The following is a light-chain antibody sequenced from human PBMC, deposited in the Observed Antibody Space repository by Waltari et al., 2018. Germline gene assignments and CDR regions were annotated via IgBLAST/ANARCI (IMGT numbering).Light chain of an antibody. V-gene: IGKV3-15*01. CDR3: QRGLI. CDR2: GAS. J-gene: IGKJ4*01. Sequence: EIVLTQSPATLSVSPGERVTLSCRASQSVGSNLAWYQQRLGRTPTLLFYGASTRAPGTPARFSGSGSGTEFTLTISSLQSEDFAVYYCQRGLIFGGGTKVEIK. CDR1: QSVGSN.